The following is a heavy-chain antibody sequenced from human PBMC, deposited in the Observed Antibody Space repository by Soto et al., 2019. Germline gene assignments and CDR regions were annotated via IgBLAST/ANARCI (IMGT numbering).Heavy chain of an antibody. CDR3: ARDLGGWADY. CDR2: INAVSDNT. V-gene: IGHV1-3*01. D-gene: IGHD1-26*01. J-gene: IGHJ4*02. Sequence: ASVKVSCKASGYTFISHAIHWVRQAPGQGLEWMGWINAVSDNTKYSERFQGRVTITRDTSASTAYMELSSLRSEDTAVYYCARDLGGWADYWGQGTLVTV. CDR1: GYTFISHA.